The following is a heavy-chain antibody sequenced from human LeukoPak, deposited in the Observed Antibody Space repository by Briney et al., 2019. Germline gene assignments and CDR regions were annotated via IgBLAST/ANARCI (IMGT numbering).Heavy chain of an antibody. V-gene: IGHV3-23*01. CDR2: ISGSGANT. CDR1: GFTFTSYA. D-gene: IGHD3/OR15-3a*01. Sequence: SGGSLRLSCAASGFTFTSYALSWVRQAPGKGLEWVSVISGSGANTHYTDPVKGRFTISRDNSKNTLYLQMNGLRAEDTAIYYCARAQWTAFDYYYYMDVWGKGTTVTVSS. J-gene: IGHJ6*03. CDR3: ARAQWTAFDYYYYMDV.